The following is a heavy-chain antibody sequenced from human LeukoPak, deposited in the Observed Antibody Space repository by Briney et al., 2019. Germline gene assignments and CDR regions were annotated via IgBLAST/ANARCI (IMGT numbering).Heavy chain of an antibody. V-gene: IGHV3-64*01. CDR1: GFTFSNYA. J-gene: IGHJ4*02. CDR3: ASPGAYY. Sequence: PGGSLRLSCAASGFTFSNYAMHWVRQAPGKGLEYVSAISSNGGSTYCANSVKGRFTISRDNSKNTLYLQMGSLRAEDMAVYYCASPGAYYWGQGTLVTVSS. CDR2: ISSNGGST.